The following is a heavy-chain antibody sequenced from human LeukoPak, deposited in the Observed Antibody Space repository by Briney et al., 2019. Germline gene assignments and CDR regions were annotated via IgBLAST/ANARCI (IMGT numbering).Heavy chain of an antibody. V-gene: IGHV3-64*04. CDR2: ISNDGLRT. D-gene: IGHD6-19*01. Sequence: GGSLRLSCSASGFTFSSYAMHWVRQAPGKGLEYLSAISNDGLRTYYADSVKGRFTISRDNSKNTLFLQMNNLRAEDTAVYFCARASQWLAFDNWGQGSLVTVSS. J-gene: IGHJ4*02. CDR3: ARASQWLAFDN. CDR1: GFTFSSYA.